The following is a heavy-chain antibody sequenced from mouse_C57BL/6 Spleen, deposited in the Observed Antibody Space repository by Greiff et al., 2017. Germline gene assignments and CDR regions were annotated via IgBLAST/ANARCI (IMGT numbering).Heavy chain of an antibody. CDR2: IDPSDSYT. CDR1: GYTFTSYW. Sequence: QVQLQQPGAELVMPGASVKLSCKASGYTFTSYWMHWVKQRPGQGLEWIGEIDPSDSYTNYNQQFKGKSTLTVDKSSSTAYMQLSSLTSEDSAVYYCARKYVYSILGYWGQGTTLTVSS. J-gene: IGHJ2*01. CDR3: ARKYVYSILGY. D-gene: IGHD2-1*01. V-gene: IGHV1-69*01.